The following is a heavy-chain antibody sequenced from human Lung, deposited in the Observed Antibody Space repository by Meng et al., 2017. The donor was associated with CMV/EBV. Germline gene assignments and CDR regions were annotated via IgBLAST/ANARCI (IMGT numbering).Heavy chain of an antibody. CDR2: IYYSGST. CDR3: ARDRSHSYYYYGMDV. V-gene: IGHV4-31*03. CDR1: GGSISSGGYY. J-gene: IGHJ6*02. Sequence: SXTLSLXCTVSGGSISSGGYYWSWIRQHPGKGLEWIGYIYYSGSTYYNPSLKSRVTISVDTSKNQFSLKLSSVTAADTAVYYCARDRSHSYYYYGMDVLGQGXTVTVSS.